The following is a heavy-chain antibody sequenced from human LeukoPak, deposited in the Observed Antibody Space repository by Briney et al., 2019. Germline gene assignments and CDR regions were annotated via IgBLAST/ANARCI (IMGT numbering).Heavy chain of an antibody. V-gene: IGHV1-2*02. CDR2: INPNSGGT. J-gene: IGHJ4*02. CDR1: GYTFTGCY. CDR3: ARGPSGYCSGGSCYLVDY. D-gene: IGHD2-15*01. Sequence: ASVKVSCKASGYTFTGCYMHWVRQAPGQGLEWMGWINPNSGGTNYAQKFQGRVTMTRDTSISTAYMELSRLRSDDTAVYYCARGPSGYCSGGSCYLVDYWGQGTLVTVSS.